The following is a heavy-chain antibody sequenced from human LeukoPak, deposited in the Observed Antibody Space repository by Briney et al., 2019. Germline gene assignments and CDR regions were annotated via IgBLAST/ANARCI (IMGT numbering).Heavy chain of an antibody. V-gene: IGHV3-7*03. D-gene: IGHD3-3*01. CDR1: GFTFSSYW. CDR2: VKQDGSET. Sequence: GGSLRLSCAASGFTFSSYWMSWVRQAPGKGLEWVSNVKQDGSETYYVDSVKGRFTISRDNAKNSLYLQMNSLRAEDSAVYYCGASVFWWGQGALVTVSS. J-gene: IGHJ4*02. CDR3: GASVFW.